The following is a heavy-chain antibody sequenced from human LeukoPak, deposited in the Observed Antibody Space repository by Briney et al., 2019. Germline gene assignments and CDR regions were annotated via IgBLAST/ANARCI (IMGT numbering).Heavy chain of an antibody. CDR2: ISSSSTI. V-gene: IGHV3-48*01. D-gene: IGHD1-7*01. CDR1: GFIFSSYS. CDR3: ARSSRELGGYAPWELMPPFDY. Sequence: GGSLRLSCAASGFIFSSYSMNWVRQAPGKGLEWVSYISSSSTIYYADSVKGRFTISRDNAKNSLYLQMNSLRAEDTAVYYCARSSRELGGYAPWELMPPFDYWGQGTLVTVSS. J-gene: IGHJ4*02.